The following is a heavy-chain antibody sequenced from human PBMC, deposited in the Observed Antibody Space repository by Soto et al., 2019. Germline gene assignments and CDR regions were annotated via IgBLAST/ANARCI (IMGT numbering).Heavy chain of an antibody. CDR2: IYYTGNT. D-gene: IGHD1-1*01. Sequence: QVHLQESGPGLVKPSETLSLTCTVSGLSITNNYWSWIRQPPGTGLEWIVYIYYTGNTNYDPSLKSRVTMSVDTSKNPFSLNLASLTAADTAIYYCARANWYSEYWGQGTLVIVFS. J-gene: IGHJ4*02. V-gene: IGHV4-59*13. CDR1: GLSITNNY. CDR3: ARANWYSEY.